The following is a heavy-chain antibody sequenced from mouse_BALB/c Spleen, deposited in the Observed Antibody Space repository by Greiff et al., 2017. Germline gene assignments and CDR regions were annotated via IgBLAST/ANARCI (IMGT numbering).Heavy chain of an antibody. J-gene: IGHJ2*01. CDR3: ARGSYFDY. CDR1: GFTFSSYA. CDR2: ISSGGSYT. V-gene: IGHV5-9-4*01. Sequence: EVQRVESGGGLVKPGGSLKLSCAASGFTFSSYAMSWVRQSPEKRLEWVAEISSGGSYTYYPDTVTGRFTISRDNAKNTLYLEMSSLRSEDTAMYYCARGSYFDYWGQGTTLTVSS.